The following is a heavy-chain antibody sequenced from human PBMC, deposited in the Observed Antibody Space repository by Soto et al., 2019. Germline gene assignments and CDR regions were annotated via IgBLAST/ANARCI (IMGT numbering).Heavy chain of an antibody. Sequence: QMEQSGAEVRKPGSSAKVSCKPSGGSLTSYPMAWVRQAPGQGFEWMGGIIPIHGTTEYAQKFQGRVTITADESTNRATLELTGLTSEDTAVYYCARGWGLVSWGQGTLVTVSS. J-gene: IGHJ4*02. CDR2: IIPIHGTT. V-gene: IGHV1-69*01. CDR1: GGSLTSYP. D-gene: IGHD3-16*01. CDR3: ARGWGLVS.